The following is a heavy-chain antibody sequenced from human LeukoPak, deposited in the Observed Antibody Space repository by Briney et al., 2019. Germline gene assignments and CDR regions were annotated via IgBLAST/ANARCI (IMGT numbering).Heavy chain of an antibody. V-gene: IGHV3-7*01. Sequence: GGSLRLSCAASGFIFTNYFISWVRQAPGKGLEWVASIKHDGSEKYYVDSVRGRFTISRDNTMNSLYLQMSSLRAEDTAVYYCATDRGWRTSGYYLYYFEYWGQGTLVTFSS. J-gene: IGHJ4*02. CDR1: GFIFTNYF. CDR3: ATDRGWRTSGYYLYYFEY. D-gene: IGHD3-3*01. CDR2: IKHDGSEK.